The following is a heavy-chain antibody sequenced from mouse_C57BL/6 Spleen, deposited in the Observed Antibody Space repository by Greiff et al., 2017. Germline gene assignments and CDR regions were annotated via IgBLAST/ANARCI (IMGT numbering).Heavy chain of an antibody. CDR3: ARQRDYDGYFDV. V-gene: IGHV5-12*01. CDR1: GFTFSDYY. J-gene: IGHJ1*03. D-gene: IGHD2-4*01. Sequence: DVMLVESGGGLVQPGGSLKLSCAASGFTFSDYYMYWVRQTPEKRLEWVAYISNGGGSTYYPDTVKGRFTISRDNAKNTLYLQMSRLKSEDTAMYYCARQRDYDGYFDVWGTGTTVTVSS. CDR2: ISNGGGST.